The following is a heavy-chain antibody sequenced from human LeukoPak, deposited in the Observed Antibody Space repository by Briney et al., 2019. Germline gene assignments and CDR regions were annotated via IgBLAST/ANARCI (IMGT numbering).Heavy chain of an antibody. CDR1: GGSISSYY. J-gene: IGHJ4*02. Sequence: SETLSLTCTVSGGSISSYYWSWIRQPPGKGLEWIGYIYYSGSTNYNPSLRSRVTISVDTSKNQFSLKLNSVTAADTAVYYCARLPYSNHYFFDNWGQGSLVTVSS. V-gene: IGHV4-59*12. CDR2: IYYSGST. CDR3: ARLPYSNHYFFDN. D-gene: IGHD6-13*01.